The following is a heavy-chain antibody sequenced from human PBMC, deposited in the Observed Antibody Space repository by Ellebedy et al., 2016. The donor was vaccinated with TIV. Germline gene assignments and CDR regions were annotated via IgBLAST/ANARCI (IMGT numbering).Heavy chain of an antibody. V-gene: IGHV1-69*04. CDR2: IIPLVDIA. CDR1: GGTFNNYD. CDR3: ARRLDRTDAFDI. Sequence: SVKVSXKASGGTFNNYDINWVRQAPGRGLEWMGRIIPLVDIANYAQKFQGGVTITADKSTRKVYMELTSLRSEDTAVYFCARRLDRTDAFDIWGQGTMVTVSS. D-gene: IGHD1-1*01. J-gene: IGHJ3*02.